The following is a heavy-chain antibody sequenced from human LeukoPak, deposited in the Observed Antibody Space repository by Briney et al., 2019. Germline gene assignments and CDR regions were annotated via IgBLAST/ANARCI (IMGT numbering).Heavy chain of an antibody. CDR3: ARDGKGRNRIGYYFDY. D-gene: IGHD3-10*01. J-gene: IGHJ4*02. V-gene: IGHV3-48*03. CDR2: ISSSGSTI. Sequence: GGSLRLSCAASGFTFSSYEMNWVRQAPGKGLEWVSYISSSGSTIYYAASVKGRFTISRDNAKNSLYLQMNSLRAEDTAVYYCARDGKGRNRIGYYFDYWGQGTLVTVSS. CDR1: GFTFSSYE.